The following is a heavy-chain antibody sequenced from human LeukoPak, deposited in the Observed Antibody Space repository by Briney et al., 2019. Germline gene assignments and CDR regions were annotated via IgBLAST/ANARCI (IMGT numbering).Heavy chain of an antibody. D-gene: IGHD3-22*01. J-gene: IGHJ6*03. CDR3: ARDYSSVGYYYYYMDV. CDR2: ISYDGSNK. CDR1: GFTFSSYA. Sequence: GGSLRLSCAASGFTFSSYAMHWVRQAPGMGLEWVAVISYDGSNKYYADSVKGRFTISRDNSKNTLYLQMNSLRAEDTAVYYCARDYSSVGYYYYYMDVWGKGTTVTVSS. V-gene: IGHV3-30-3*01.